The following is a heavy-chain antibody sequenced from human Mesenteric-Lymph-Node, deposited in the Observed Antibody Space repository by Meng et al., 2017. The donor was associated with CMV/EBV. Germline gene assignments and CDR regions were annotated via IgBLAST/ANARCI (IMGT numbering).Heavy chain of an antibody. V-gene: IGHV3-21*01. CDR1: GFTFSSFD. CDR2: ISSGSSYI. CDR3: ARCGTYGDPNWFDT. D-gene: IGHD2-8*01. J-gene: IGHJ5*02. Sequence: GESLKISCVDSGFTFSSFDMNWVRQAPGRGLQWVASISSGSSYIFYADSVKGRFTISRDNAKNSVYLQMNSLRAEDTAVYYCARCGTYGDPNWFDTWGQGALVTVSS.